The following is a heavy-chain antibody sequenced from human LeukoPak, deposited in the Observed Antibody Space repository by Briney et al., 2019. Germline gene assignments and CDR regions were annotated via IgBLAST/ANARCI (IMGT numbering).Heavy chain of an antibody. CDR1: GFTFSSYS. CDR3: ARDSPLVGAKVAFDI. Sequence: GGSLRLSCAASGFTFSSYSMNWVRQAPGKGLEWVSSISSSSSYIYYADSVKDRFTISRDNAKNSLYLQMNSLRAEDTAVYYCARDSPLVGAKVAFDIWGQGTMVTVSS. V-gene: IGHV3-21*01. J-gene: IGHJ3*02. CDR2: ISSSSSYI. D-gene: IGHD1-26*01.